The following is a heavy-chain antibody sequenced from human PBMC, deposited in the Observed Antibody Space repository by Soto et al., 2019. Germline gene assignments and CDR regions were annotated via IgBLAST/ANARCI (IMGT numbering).Heavy chain of an antibody. CDR3: ARASPVVTDV. CDR2: IYYSGST. J-gene: IGHJ6*02. Sequence: QVQLQESGPGLVKPSQTLSLTCTVSGGSISSGDYYWSWIRQPPGKGLEWIGYIYYSGSTYYNPSLXGXVXIPXDTSKNQFSLKLSSVTAADTAVYYCARASPVVTDVRGQGTTVTVSS. V-gene: IGHV4-30-4*01. CDR1: GGSISSGDYY. D-gene: IGHD5-18*01.